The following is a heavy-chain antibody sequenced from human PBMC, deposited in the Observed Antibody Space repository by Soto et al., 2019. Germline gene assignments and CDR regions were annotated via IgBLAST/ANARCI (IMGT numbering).Heavy chain of an antibody. J-gene: IGHJ4*02. CDR3: AKSRYSDSSGDVYDF. D-gene: IGHD3-22*01. CDR1: GFTFSNYA. V-gene: IGHV3-23*01. CDR2: IGGRATSA. Sequence: EVQLLESGGGLVQPGGSLRLSCAASGFTFSNYAMSWVRHAPGKGLEWVSGIGGRATSAYYADSVKGRFAISRDNSYNTLFLQLNSLRAEDTAVYYCAKSRYSDSSGDVYDFWGQGTLVSVSS.